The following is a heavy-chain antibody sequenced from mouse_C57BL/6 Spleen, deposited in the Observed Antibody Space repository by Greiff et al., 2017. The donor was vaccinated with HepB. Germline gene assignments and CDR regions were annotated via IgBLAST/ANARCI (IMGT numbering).Heavy chain of an antibody. CDR3: AREDYGSSQTDWYFDV. CDR1: GYSITSGYY. CDR2: ISYDGSN. V-gene: IGHV3-6*01. J-gene: IGHJ1*03. D-gene: IGHD1-1*01. Sequence: EVQRVESGPGLVKPSQSLSLTCSVTGYSITSGYYWNWIRQFPGNKLEWMGYISYDGSNNYNPSLKNRISITRDTSKNQFFLKLNSVTTEDTATYYCAREDYGSSQTDWYFDVWGTGTTVTVSS.